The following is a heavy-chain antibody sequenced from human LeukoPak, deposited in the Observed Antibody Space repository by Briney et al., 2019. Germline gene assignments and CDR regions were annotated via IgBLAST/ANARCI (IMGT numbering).Heavy chain of an antibody. J-gene: IGHJ4*02. Sequence: PSETLSLTCTVSGCSMGTYYWSWIRQPPAKGLEWIGYVYYSGSNNYNPSMKSRVTISVDTSKNQFSLNLTSVTAKDTAMYYCARHLFGSGYYPDYWGQGTLVTVSS. V-gene: IGHV4-59*08. CDR1: GCSMGTYY. CDR3: ARHLFGSGYYPDY. D-gene: IGHD3-22*01. CDR2: VYYSGSN.